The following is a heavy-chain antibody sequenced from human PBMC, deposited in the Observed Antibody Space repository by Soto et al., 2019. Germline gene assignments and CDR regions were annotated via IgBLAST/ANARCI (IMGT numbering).Heavy chain of an antibody. D-gene: IGHD3-3*01. V-gene: IGHV4-39*01. CDR2: IYYSGST. J-gene: IGHJ4*02. CDR1: GGSISSSSYY. Sequence: ASETLSLTCTVSGGSISSSSYYWGWIRQPPGKGLEWIGSIYYSGSTYYNPSLKSRVTISVDTSKNQFSLKLSSVTATDTAVYYCASNPELRFLEWPHFDYWGQGTLVTVSS. CDR3: ASNPELRFLEWPHFDY.